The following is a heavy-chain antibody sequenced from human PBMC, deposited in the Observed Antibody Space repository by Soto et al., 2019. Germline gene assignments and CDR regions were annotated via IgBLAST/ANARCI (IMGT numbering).Heavy chain of an antibody. CDR1: GGSISSGGYY. CDR2: IYYSGST. J-gene: IGHJ4*02. CDR3: ARWPQLEPRFDY. V-gene: IGHV4-31*03. D-gene: IGHD1-1*01. Sequence: SETLSLTCTVSGGSISSGGYYWSWIRQHPGKGLEWIGYIYYSGSTYYNPSLKSRVTISVDTSKNQFSLKLSSVTAADTAVYYCARWPQLEPRFDYWGQGTPVTVS.